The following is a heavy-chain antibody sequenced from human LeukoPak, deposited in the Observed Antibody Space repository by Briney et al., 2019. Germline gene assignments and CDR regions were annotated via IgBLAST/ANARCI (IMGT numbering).Heavy chain of an antibody. V-gene: IGHV4-59*01. J-gene: IGHJ4*02. CDR1: GDSISSYY. CDR2: TYYSGST. D-gene: IGHD5-12*01. Sequence: SETLSLTCTVSGDSISSYYWSWIRQPPGKGLEWIGYTYYSGSTNYNPSLKSRVTISVDTSKNQFSLKLSSVTAADTAMYYCARVSGYDWESFYDYWGQGSLVTVSS. CDR3: ARVSGYDWESFYDY.